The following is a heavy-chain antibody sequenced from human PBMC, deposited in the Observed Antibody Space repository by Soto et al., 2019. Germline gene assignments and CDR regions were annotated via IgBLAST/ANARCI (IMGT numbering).Heavy chain of an antibody. CDR2: MNPNSGNT. CDR1: GYTFTSYD. D-gene: IGHD3-10*01. CDR3: AGGAGIWFGVLTYGMDV. V-gene: IGHV1-8*01. J-gene: IGHJ6*02. Sequence: ASVKVSCKASGYTFTSYDINWVRQATGQGLEWMGWMNPNSGNTGYAQKFQGRVTMTRNTSISTAYMELSSLRSEDTAVYYCAGGAGIWFGVLTYGMDVWSQGTTVTVSS.